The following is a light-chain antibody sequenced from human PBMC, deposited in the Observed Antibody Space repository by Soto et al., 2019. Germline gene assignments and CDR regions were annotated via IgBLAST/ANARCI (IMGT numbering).Light chain of an antibody. Sequence: EIVLTQSPGTLSLSPGERATLSCRASQSVSSSYLAWYQQRPGQAPRLLIYAASSRATGIPDRFSGSGSGTDFTLTISRLEPEDSAVYYCQQYTSPLTFGGGTKVEI. J-gene: IGKJ4*01. CDR1: QSVSSSY. CDR3: QQYTSPLT. V-gene: IGKV3-20*01. CDR2: AAS.